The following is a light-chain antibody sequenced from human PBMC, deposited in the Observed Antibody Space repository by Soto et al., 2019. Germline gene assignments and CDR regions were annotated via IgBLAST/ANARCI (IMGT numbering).Light chain of an antibody. CDR2: GAS. Sequence: EIVMTQSPATLSVSPGGRATLSCRASQSISDTLAWYQQKPGQAPRLLIYGASTRATGIPARFSGSGSGTDFTLTISRLEPEDFAVYYCQQYGSSRVTFGQGTKVDIK. V-gene: IGKV3-15*01. CDR3: QQYGSSRVT. J-gene: IGKJ1*01. CDR1: QSISDT.